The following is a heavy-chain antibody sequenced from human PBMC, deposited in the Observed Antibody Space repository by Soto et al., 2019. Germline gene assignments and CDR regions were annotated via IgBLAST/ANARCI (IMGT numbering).Heavy chain of an antibody. V-gene: IGHV4-39*01. J-gene: IGHJ5*02. CDR1: GGSISSSSYS. D-gene: IGHD2-21*01. Sequence: PSETLSLTCIVSGGSISSSSYSWAWIRQPPGKGLEWIGTIYYGGNTYYNPSLKSRVTISVDTSKNQFSLELSSVTAADTAVYYCGRGRIPAPPIDPWGQGTLVTVSS. CDR2: IYYGGNT. CDR3: GRGRIPAPPIDP.